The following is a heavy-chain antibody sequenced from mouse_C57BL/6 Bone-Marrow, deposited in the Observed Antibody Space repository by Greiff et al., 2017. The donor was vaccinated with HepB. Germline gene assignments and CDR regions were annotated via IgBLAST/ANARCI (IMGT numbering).Heavy chain of an antibody. J-gene: IGHJ1*03. Sequence: EVQGVESGGGLVQSGRSLRLSCATSGFTFSDFYMEWVRQAPGKGLEWIAASRNKANDYTTEYSASVKGRFIVSRDTSQSILYLQMDGLRAEDTGIYFCARDRYYYVSSPYWYFDVWGTGTTVTVAS. D-gene: IGHD1-1*01. CDR2: SRNKANDYTT. CDR3: ARDRYYYVSSPYWYFDV. V-gene: IGHV7-1*01. CDR1: GFTFSDFY.